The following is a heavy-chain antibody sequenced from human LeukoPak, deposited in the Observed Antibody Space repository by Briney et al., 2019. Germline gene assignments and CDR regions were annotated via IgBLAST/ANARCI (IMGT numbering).Heavy chain of an antibody. CDR3: ARGRYSGYDWGSSGYYYMDV. D-gene: IGHD5-12*01. Sequence: ASVKVSCKASGYIFTGYYMHWVRQAPGQGLEWMGRIHPNTGGTDYAQKFQGRVTITRNTSISTAYMELSSLRSEDTAVYYCARGRYSGYDWGSSGYYYMDVWGKGTTVTVSS. CDR1: GYIFTGYY. V-gene: IGHV1-2*06. CDR2: IHPNTGGT. J-gene: IGHJ6*03.